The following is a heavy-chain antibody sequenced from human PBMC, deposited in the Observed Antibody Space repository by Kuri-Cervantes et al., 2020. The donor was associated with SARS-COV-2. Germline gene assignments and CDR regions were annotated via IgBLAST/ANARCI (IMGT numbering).Heavy chain of an antibody. CDR2: IYQAGST. J-gene: IGHJ6*02. V-gene: IGHV4-30-2*01. Sequence: SETLSPICAVSGYSISSGGYSWSWIRQPPGNGLECIGSIYQAGSTFYNPSLKSRVSISLDRSKNQYSLNLSSVTAANTAVYFCARGLVEVLPSPILGLGPYYYSYHIDVWGQGTAVTVSS. D-gene: IGHD3-16*01. CDR1: GYSISSGGYS. CDR3: ARGLVEVLPSPILGLGPYYYSYHIDV.